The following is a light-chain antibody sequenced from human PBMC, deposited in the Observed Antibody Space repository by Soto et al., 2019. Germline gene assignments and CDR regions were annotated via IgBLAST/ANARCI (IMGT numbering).Light chain of an antibody. Sequence: QSVLTQPRSVSGSPGQSVTLSCTGTSSDIGNYDYVSWYQQHPGMAPKLIIYDVSKRPSGVPDRFSGSKSGSTASLTISGLQAEDEADYYCCSYAGSYIQYVFGTGTKVTVL. J-gene: IGLJ1*01. CDR3: CSYAGSYIQYV. V-gene: IGLV2-11*01. CDR2: DVS. CDR1: SSDIGNYDY.